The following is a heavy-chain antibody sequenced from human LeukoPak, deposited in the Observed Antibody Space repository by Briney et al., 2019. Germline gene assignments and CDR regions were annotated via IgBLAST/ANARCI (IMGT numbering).Heavy chain of an antibody. CDR3: AKFDPGSWYNYFDY. D-gene: IGHD6-13*01. CDR2: ISGSGGST. V-gene: IGHV3-23*01. CDR1: EFTFSNFG. Sequence: GGSLRLSCAASEFTFSNFGMHWVRQARGKGLEWVSAISGSGGSTYYADSVKGRFTISRDNSKNTLYLQMNSLRAEDTAVYYCAKFDPGSWYNYFDYWGQGTLVTVSS. J-gene: IGHJ4*02.